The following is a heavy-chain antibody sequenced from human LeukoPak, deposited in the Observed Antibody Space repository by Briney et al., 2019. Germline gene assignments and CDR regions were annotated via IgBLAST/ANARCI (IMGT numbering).Heavy chain of an antibody. D-gene: IGHD3-10*01. Sequence: PGGSLRLSCAASGFTFSSYGMHWVRQAPGKGLEWVAFIRYDGSNKYYADSVKGRFTISRDNSKNTLYLQMNSLRAEDTAVSYCAVTMVRGGPTYYYYYGMDVWGQGTTVTVSS. V-gene: IGHV3-30*02. CDR3: AVTMVRGGPTYYYYYGMDV. CDR1: GFTFSSYG. J-gene: IGHJ6*02. CDR2: IRYDGSNK.